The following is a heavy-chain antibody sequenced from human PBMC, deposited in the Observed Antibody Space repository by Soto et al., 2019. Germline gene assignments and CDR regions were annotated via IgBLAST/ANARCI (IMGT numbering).Heavy chain of an antibody. Sequence: PGGSLRLSCAASGFTFSDYYMSWIRQAPGKGLEWVSYISSSGSTIYYADSVKGRFTISRDNAKNSLYLQMNSLRAEDTAVYYCASSRARSWLRYRGYFDYWGQGTLVTVSS. J-gene: IGHJ4*02. CDR1: GFTFSDYY. D-gene: IGHD5-18*01. V-gene: IGHV3-11*01. CDR3: ASSRARSWLRYRGYFDY. CDR2: ISSSGSTI.